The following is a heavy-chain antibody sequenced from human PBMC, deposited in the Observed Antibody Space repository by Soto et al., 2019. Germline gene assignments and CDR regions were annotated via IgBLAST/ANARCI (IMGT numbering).Heavy chain of an antibody. J-gene: IGHJ6*02. D-gene: IGHD6-6*01. CDR2: IYPGDSDT. CDR3: ARFSARKYYYYYYGMDV. V-gene: IGHV5-51*01. Sequence: GESLKISCKGSGYSFTSYWIGWVRQMPGKGLEWMGIIYPGDSDTRYSPSFQGQVTISADKSISTAYLQWSSLKASDTAMYYCARFSARKYYYYYYGMDVWGQGTTVTVSS. CDR1: GYSFTSYW.